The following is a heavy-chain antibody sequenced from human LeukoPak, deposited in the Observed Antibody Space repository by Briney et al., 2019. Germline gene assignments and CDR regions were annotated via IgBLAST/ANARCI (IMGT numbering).Heavy chain of an antibody. CDR1: GGSFSGYY. CDR3: ARRRNCSSTSCYFSL. CDR2: INHSGST. D-gene: IGHD2-2*01. Sequence: PSQTLSLTCAVYGGSFSGYYWSWIRQPPGKGLEWIGEINHSGSTNYNPSLKSRVTISVDTSKNQFSLKLSSVTAADTAVYYCARRRNCSSTSCYFSLWGRGTLVTVSS. J-gene: IGHJ2*01. V-gene: IGHV4-34*01.